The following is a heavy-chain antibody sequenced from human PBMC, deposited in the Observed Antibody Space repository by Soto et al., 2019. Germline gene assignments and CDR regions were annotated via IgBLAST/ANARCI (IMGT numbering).Heavy chain of an antibody. V-gene: IGHV3-30-3*01. CDR1: GFTFNNYA. CDR2: ISYDGTNK. D-gene: IGHD1-1*01. CDR3: ARDSIRDAYNSGFLVIDY. Sequence: GGSLRLSCAASGFTFNNYAMHWVRQAPGKGLEWVAVISYDGTNKYYADSVKGRFTISRDNSKNTLYLQMNSLRAEDTSVYYCARDSIRDAYNSGFLVIDYWGQGTLVTVSS. J-gene: IGHJ4*02.